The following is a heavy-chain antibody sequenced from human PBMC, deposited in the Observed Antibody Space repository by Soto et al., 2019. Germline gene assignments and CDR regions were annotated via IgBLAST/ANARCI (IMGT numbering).Heavy chain of an antibody. CDR3: ARESTGALYFDL. J-gene: IGHJ2*01. CDR1: CGSISSSNW. Sequence: QVQLQESGPGLVKPSGTLSLTCAVSCGSISSSNWWSWVRHPPGKGLKWIGEIYHSGSTNYNPYLKSRVPISVDKSKNQFSLKLSSVTAADTAVYYCARESTGALYFDLWGRGALVTVSS. V-gene: IGHV4-4*02. D-gene: IGHD1-26*01. CDR2: IYHSGST.